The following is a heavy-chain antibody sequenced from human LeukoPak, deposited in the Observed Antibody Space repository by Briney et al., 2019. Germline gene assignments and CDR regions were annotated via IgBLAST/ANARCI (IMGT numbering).Heavy chain of an antibody. CDR2: VFHKGNT. D-gene: IGHD3-3*01. Sequence: TSETLSLTCTVSGDSITSGHFWWGWIRQPPGKGLEWLGIVFHKGNTHFHSSFKSRVSVSADTSKNQISPTLSAVTAEDTAVYYCARQLGVGVWALDSWGQGILVTVSS. V-gene: IGHV4-39*01. CDR3: ARQLGVGVWALDS. CDR1: GDSITSGHFW. J-gene: IGHJ4*02.